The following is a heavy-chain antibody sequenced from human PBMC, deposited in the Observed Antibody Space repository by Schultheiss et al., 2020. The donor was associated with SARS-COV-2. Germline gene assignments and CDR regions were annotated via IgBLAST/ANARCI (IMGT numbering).Heavy chain of an antibody. V-gene: IGHV3-15*01. J-gene: IGHJ4*02. Sequence: GGSLRLSCAASGFTFSDYWMSWVRQAPGKGLEWVGRIKSKTDGGTTDYAAPVKGRFTISRDDSKNTLYLQMNSLKTEDTAVYYCTTDPRLYDFWSGYQTYYFDYWGQGTLVTVSS. D-gene: IGHD3-3*01. CDR2: IKSKTDGGTT. CDR1: GFTFSDYW. CDR3: TTDPRLYDFWSGYQTYYFDY.